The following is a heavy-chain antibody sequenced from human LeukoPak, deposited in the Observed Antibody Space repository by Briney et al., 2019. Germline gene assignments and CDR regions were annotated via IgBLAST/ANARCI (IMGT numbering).Heavy chain of an antibody. CDR1: GGTFSSYA. CDR2: IIPIFGTA. V-gene: IGHV1-69*01. Sequence: SVKVSCKASGGTFSSYAISWVRQAPGQGLEWMGGIIPIFGTANYAQKFQGRVTITADESTSTAYMELSSLRSEDTAVYYCARAEGGYSYGTSFDYWGQGTLVTVSS. J-gene: IGHJ4*02. CDR3: ARAEGGYSYGTSFDY. D-gene: IGHD5-18*01.